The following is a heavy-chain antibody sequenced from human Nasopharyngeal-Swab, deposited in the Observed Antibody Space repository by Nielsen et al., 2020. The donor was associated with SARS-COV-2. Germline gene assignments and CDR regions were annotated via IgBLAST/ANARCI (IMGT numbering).Heavy chain of an antibody. CDR2: VDPSDSYT. J-gene: IGHJ3*02. CDR3: ARQYQNYFGSGDYHGAFDI. D-gene: IGHD3-10*01. CDR1: GSSFSNYW. V-gene: IGHV5-10-1*01. Sequence: GESLKISCEGSGSSFSNYWISWVRQVPGKGLEWVGKVDPSDSYTDYSPSLRGHVTISVDRSISTAYLQWSSLKASDTAMYYCARQYQNYFGSGDYHGAFDIWGQGTMVTVSS.